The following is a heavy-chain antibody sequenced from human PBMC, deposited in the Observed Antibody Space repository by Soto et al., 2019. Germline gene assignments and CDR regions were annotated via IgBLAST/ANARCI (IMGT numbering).Heavy chain of an antibody. CDR1: GGTFSSYA. Sequence: QVQLVQSGAEVKKPGSSVKVSCKASGGTFSSYAISWVRQAPGQGLEWMGGIIPIFGTANYAQKFQGRVTITADESTSTAYMELSSLRSEYTAVYYCARASIAAARTSIYYYYYGMDVWGQGTTVTVSS. J-gene: IGHJ6*02. D-gene: IGHD6-13*01. CDR2: IIPIFGTA. V-gene: IGHV1-69*01. CDR3: ARASIAAARTSIYYYYYGMDV.